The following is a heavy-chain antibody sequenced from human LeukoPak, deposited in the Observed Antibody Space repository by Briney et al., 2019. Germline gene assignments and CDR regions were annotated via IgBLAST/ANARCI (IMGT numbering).Heavy chain of an antibody. V-gene: IGHV3-23*01. D-gene: IGHD7-27*01. CDR3: AKDGGLWVSAHWGDS. CDR2: ITTSDGNT. J-gene: IGHJ4*02. Sequence: GGSLRLSCAASGFTFSSYTMSWVRQAPGKGLEWVSTITTSDGNTYYADSVKGRFTVSRDNSKNTLFLQTNSLRAEDTAVYYCAKDGGLWVSAHWGDSWGRGTLVTVSS. CDR1: GFTFSSYT.